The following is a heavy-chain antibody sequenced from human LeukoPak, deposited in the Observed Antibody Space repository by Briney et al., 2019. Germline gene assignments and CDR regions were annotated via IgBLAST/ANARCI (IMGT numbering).Heavy chain of an antibody. Sequence: SETLSLTCTVSSDSISSHFWSWIRHPPGKGLEWIGSIYYSGSTNYNPSLKSRVTISLDTSKNQFSLKLSSVTAADTAVYYCARGWGYFDSWGQGTLVTVSS. CDR2: IYYSGST. V-gene: IGHV4-59*11. CDR3: ARGWGYFDS. CDR1: SDSISSHF. D-gene: IGHD7-27*01. J-gene: IGHJ4*02.